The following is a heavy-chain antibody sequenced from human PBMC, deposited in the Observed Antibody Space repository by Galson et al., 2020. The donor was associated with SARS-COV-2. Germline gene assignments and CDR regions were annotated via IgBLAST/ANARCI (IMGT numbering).Heavy chain of an antibody. CDR3: ARSVPGSYYYYGVDV. CDR2: IYYSGSA. V-gene: IGHV4-31*03. Sequence: SETLSLTCTVSGGSISSGGYYWSWIRQHPGKGLEWIGYIYYSGSAYYNPSLRSRVTISGATSKNQFSLKRSSVTAADTAVYYCARSVPGSYYYYGVDVWGQGTTVTVSS. J-gene: IGHJ6*02. CDR1: GGSISSGGYY.